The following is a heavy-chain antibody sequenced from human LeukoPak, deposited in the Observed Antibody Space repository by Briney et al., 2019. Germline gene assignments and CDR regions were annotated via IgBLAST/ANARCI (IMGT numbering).Heavy chain of an antibody. CDR1: GYTFTSYA. V-gene: IGHV1-2*02. Sequence: ASVTVSCKASGYTFTSYAMNWVRQAPGQGLEWMGWINPNSGGTNYAQKFQGRVTMTRDTSISTAYMELSRLRSDDTAVYYCARNIWFGESNDAFDFWGQGTMVTVSS. CDR2: INPNSGGT. D-gene: IGHD3-10*01. J-gene: IGHJ3*01. CDR3: ARNIWFGESNDAFDF.